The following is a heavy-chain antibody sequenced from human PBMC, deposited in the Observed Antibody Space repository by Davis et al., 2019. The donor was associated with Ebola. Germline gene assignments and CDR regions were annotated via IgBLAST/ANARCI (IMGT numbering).Heavy chain of an antibody. CDR3: ARELMTTLTYPNGMDV. J-gene: IGHJ6*02. CDR1: GGTFSSYA. Sequence: SVKVSCKASGGTFSSYAISWVRQAPGQGLEWMGGIIPIFGTANYAQKFQGRVTITADKSTSTAYMELSSLRAEDTAVYYCARELMTTLTYPNGMDVWGQGTTVTVSS. CDR2: IIPIFGTA. V-gene: IGHV1-69*06. D-gene: IGHD4-11*01.